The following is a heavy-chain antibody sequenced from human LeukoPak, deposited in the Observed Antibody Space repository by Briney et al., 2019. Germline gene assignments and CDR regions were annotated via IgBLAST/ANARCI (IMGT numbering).Heavy chain of an antibody. Sequence: GGSLRLSCAASGFTFSSYAMGWVRQAPGKGLEWDSGISGSGGSTYYTDSVKGRFTISRDNSNNTLYLQMNSLRADDTAVYYCAKESHSSSWSPVDYWGQGTLVTVSS. V-gene: IGHV3-23*01. CDR3: AKESHSSSWSPVDY. D-gene: IGHD6-13*01. CDR1: GFTFSSYA. CDR2: ISGSGGST. J-gene: IGHJ4*02.